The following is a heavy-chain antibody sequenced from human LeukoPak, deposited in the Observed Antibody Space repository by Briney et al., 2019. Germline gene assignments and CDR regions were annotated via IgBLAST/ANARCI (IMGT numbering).Heavy chain of an antibody. CDR2: IWADGSNK. J-gene: IGHJ2*01. V-gene: IGHV3-33*01. CDR1: GVNLSNYE. D-gene: IGHD3-16*01. CDR3: GGKGGGQDWDFDL. Sequence: GRSLRLSCAVSGVNLSNYEMDWVRQAPGKGLEGVAVIWADGSNKYYEESLKGRFIISRDISKKMLYPQMNNLGAHDKAVFYCGGKGGGQDWDFDLWGRGTLVTVSS.